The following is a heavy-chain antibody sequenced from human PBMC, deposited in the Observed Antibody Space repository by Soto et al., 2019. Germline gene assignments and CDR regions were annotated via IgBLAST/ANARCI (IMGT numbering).Heavy chain of an antibody. V-gene: IGHV4-34*01. CDR2: INHSGST. CDR3: ARDKINGRVHD. CDR1: GVSFIGYY. D-gene: IGHD2-8*01. J-gene: IGHJ4*01. Sequence: SETLSLTCAVYGVSFIGYYWTWILQPPGTGLEWIGEINHSGSTNYNPSLKSRVTISVDTSKNQFSLKLTSVTAADTAVDYCARDKINGRVHDWGHGTLLTVS.